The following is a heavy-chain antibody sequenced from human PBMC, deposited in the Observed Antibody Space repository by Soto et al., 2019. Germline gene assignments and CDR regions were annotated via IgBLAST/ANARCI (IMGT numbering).Heavy chain of an antibody. D-gene: IGHD2-15*01. CDR3: ARGDIVVVVAATAGYGMDV. V-gene: IGHV3-33*01. CDR2: IWYDGSNK. J-gene: IGHJ6*02. Sequence: PGGSLRLSCAASGFTFSSYGMHWVRQAPGKGLEWVAVIWYDGSNKYYADSVKGRSTISRDNSKNTLYLQMNSLRAEDTAVYYCARGDIVVVVAATAGYGMDVWGQGTTVTVSS. CDR1: GFTFSSYG.